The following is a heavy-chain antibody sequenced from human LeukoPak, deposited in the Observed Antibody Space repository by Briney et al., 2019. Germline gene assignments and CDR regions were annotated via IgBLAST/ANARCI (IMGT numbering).Heavy chain of an antibody. CDR1: GGSISYYY. V-gene: IGHV4-59*01. D-gene: IGHD3-9*01. CDR3: ARGGTYNDILSFDP. Sequence: SETLSLTCTVSGGSISYYYWTWIRQPPGKGLEWIGQIYYTGSTSYNPSLKRRVTISVDTSRNQFSLNLTSVTAADTAVYYCARGGTYNDILSFDPWGQGSLVSVCS. CDR2: IYYTGST. J-gene: IGHJ5*02.